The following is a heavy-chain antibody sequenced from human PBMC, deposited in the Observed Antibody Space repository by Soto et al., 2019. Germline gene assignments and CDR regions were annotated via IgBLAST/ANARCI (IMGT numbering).Heavy chain of an antibody. CDR2: IYYSGST. CDR3: ARRLSGWSHRDWYFDL. D-gene: IGHD6-19*01. CDR1: GGSISSYY. V-gene: IGHV4-59*08. J-gene: IGHJ2*01. Sequence: PSETLSLTCTVSGGSISSYYWSWIRQPPGKGLEWIGYIYYSGSTNYNPSLKSRVTISVDTSKNQFSLKLSSGTAADTAVYYCARRLSGWSHRDWYFDLWGRGTLVTVSS.